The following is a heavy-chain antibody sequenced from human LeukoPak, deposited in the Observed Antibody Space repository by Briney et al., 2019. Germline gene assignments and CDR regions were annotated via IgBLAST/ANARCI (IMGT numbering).Heavy chain of an antibody. CDR1: GFTFSSYA. V-gene: IGHV3-23*01. D-gene: IGHD2-2*01. CDR2: ISGSGGST. Sequence: GGSLRLSCAASGFTFSSYAMSWVRQAPGKGLEWVSAISGSGGSTYYADSVKGRFTISRDNSKNTLYLQMNSLRAEDTAVYYCAKDDIEYQLLSKEDWGQGTLVTVSS. J-gene: IGHJ4*02. CDR3: AKDDIEYQLLSKED.